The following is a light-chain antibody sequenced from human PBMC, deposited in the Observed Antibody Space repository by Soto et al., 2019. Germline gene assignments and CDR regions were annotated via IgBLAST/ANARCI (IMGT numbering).Light chain of an antibody. V-gene: IGLV2-23*01. CDR2: EGS. J-gene: IGLJ2*01. Sequence: QSALTQPASVSGSPGQSITISCTGTSSDVGSYNLVSWYQQHPGKAPKLMIYEGSKRPPGVSNRFSGSKSGNTASLTISGLQAEDEADYYCCSYAGSSTLFGGGTKLTVL. CDR3: CSYAGSSTL. CDR1: SSDVGSYNL.